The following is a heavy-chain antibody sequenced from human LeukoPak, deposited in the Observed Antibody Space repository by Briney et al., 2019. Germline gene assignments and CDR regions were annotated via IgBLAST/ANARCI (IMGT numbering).Heavy chain of an antibody. CDR3: LVAVDY. CDR1: GFTFSSYW. Sequence: PGGSLRLSCAASGFTFSSYWMSWVRQAPGKGLEWVANIKQDGSEKHYVDSVKGRFTISRDNAKNSLYLQMSSLRADDTAVYYCLVAVDYWGQGTLVTVSS. J-gene: IGHJ4*02. D-gene: IGHD5-12*01. CDR2: IKQDGSEK. V-gene: IGHV3-7*03.